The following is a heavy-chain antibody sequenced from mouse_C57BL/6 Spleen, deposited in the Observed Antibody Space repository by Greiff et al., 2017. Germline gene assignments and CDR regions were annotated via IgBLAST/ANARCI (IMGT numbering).Heavy chain of an antibody. D-gene: IGHD1-1*01. Sequence: EVQLQQSGPELVKPGASVKISCKASGYTFTDYYMNWVKQSHGKSLEWIGDINPNNGGTSYTQKFKGKATLTVDKSSSTAYMELRSLTSEDSAVYYCARNYGSWAWFADWGQGTLVTVSA. CDR2: INPNNGGT. V-gene: IGHV1-26*01. J-gene: IGHJ3*01. CDR3: ARNYGSWAWFAD. CDR1: GYTFTDYY.